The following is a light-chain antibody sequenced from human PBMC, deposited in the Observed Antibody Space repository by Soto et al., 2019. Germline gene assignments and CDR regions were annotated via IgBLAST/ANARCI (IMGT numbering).Light chain of an antibody. CDR1: QGIGSY. CDR2: GAS. Sequence: DFPLTQSPSLLSACVGDRVIITCRASQGIGSYLGWYQQAPGKAPKLLIYGASTLQSGVPSRFSGSGSGTEFTLTISSLQPEDFPTYYCQQLNTYPAFGGGTKVEI. J-gene: IGKJ4*01. CDR3: QQLNTYPA. V-gene: IGKV1-9*01.